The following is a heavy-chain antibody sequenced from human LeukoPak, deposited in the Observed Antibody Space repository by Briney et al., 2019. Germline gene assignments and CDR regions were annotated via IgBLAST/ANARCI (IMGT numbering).Heavy chain of an antibody. CDR3: TRGASGYGNFDY. V-gene: IGHV3-74*01. Sequence: GGSLRLSCAASGFSFGGYWMHWVRQGPGRGLVWVSRINSDGSSINYADSVKGRFSISRDNAKNTLYLQMNSLRAEDTAVYYCTRGASGYGNFDYWGQGTLVTVSS. D-gene: IGHD5-12*01. J-gene: IGHJ4*02. CDR1: GFSFGGYW. CDR2: INSDGSSI.